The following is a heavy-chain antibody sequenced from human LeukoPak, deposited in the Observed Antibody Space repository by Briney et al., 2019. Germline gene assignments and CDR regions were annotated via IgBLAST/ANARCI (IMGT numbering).Heavy chain of an antibody. CDR3: ARTTEAHSWRTRYYDYYMDV. D-gene: IGHD6-13*01. Sequence: PSQTLSLTCAVSGGSISSGGNPWSWIRQPPGKELEWVGFFYYSGSTYYNPSLKSRVTISVDTSKNQFSLKLSSVTAADTAVYYCARTTEAHSWRTRYYDYYMDVWGKGTTVTVSS. CDR1: GGSISSGGNP. V-gene: IGHV4-30-4*07. J-gene: IGHJ6*03. CDR2: FYYSGST.